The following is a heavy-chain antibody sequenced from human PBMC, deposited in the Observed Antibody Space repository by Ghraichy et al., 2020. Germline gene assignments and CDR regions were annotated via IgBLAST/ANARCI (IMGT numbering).Heavy chain of an antibody. D-gene: IGHD3-10*01. CDR3: AKEKMEGSGISHWFDP. V-gene: IGHV3-30*18. J-gene: IGHJ5*02. CDR1: GFIFSRYG. Sequence: GGSLRLSCAASGFIFSRYGMHWVRQAPGKGLEWVAVISYDGSDKYYADSVKGRFTISRDNSKSTLYLQMNSLRAEDTAVYYCAKEKMEGSGISHWFDPWGQGTLVTVSS. CDR2: ISYDGSDK.